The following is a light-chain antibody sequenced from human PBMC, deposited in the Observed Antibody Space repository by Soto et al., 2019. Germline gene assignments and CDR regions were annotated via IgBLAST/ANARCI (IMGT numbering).Light chain of an antibody. J-gene: IGKJ4*01. CDR2: AAS. V-gene: IGKV1-9*01. Sequence: DIQLTQSPSFLSASVGDRVTSTCRARQGINDYLAWYQQKPGKAPKLLIYAASTLQSEVPSSFSGSASGTVFTLTICSLQPEDFATYHCQQFNTYPLPFGGGTQVEVK. CDR1: QGINDY. CDR3: QQFNTYPLP.